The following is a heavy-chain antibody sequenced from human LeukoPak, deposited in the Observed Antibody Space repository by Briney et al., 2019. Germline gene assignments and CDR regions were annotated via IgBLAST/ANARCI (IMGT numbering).Heavy chain of an antibody. CDR2: IYHSGST. Sequence: SQPLSLTCTVSGGSVGSGDYYWSWIRQPPGKGLDWIGCIYHSGSTYYNPSLKSRVTISLDTPKNQFSLKLSSVTAADRAVYYCARASSGSYSGPIYYYYYMDVCGKGTTVTVSS. CDR1: GGSVGSGDYY. D-gene: IGHD1-26*01. V-gene: IGHV4-30-4*08. CDR3: ARASSGSYSGPIYYYYYMDV. J-gene: IGHJ6*03.